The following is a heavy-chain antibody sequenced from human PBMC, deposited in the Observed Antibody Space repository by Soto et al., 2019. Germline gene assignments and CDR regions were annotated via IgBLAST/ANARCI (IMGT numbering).Heavy chain of an antibody. Sequence: QVQLQESGPGLVKTSETLSLTCGVSGGSIRNYFWSWIRQPPGKSLEWIGYIYYDGTTKYRPSLESRVTMSVDTSQNQFSLHLTSVNAADTAVYFCARGGGSFGPYYYYAMDVWGQGTTVTVSS. CDR1: GGSIRNYF. V-gene: IGHV4-59*13. J-gene: IGHJ6*02. D-gene: IGHD3-10*01. CDR2: IYYDGTT. CDR3: ARGGGSFGPYYYYAMDV.